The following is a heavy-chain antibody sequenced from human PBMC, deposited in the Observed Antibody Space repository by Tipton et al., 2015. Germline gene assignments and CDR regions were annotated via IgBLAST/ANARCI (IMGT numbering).Heavy chain of an antibody. Sequence: LSLTCSVSGDSINPYSWTWIRQPPGKGLEWIGIVYNTGTTDYNPSLKGRVAMSLDTSKSHFSLRLDSLTAADTAIYYCARGQDENTLGEYYTHWGQGTLVTVSS. CDR1: GDSINPYS. CDR3: ARGQDENTLGEYYTH. CDR2: VYNTGTT. V-gene: IGHV4-59*01. J-gene: IGHJ1*01. D-gene: IGHD3-3*01.